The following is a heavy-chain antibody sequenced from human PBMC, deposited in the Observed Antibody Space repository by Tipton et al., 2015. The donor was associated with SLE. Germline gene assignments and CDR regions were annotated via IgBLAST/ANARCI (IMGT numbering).Heavy chain of an antibody. J-gene: IGHJ5*02. CDR3: GRVPTYYEFWSGKGGEVDL. V-gene: IGHV3-49*04. D-gene: IGHD3-3*01. CDR1: GFSFSEYA. Sequence: SLRLSCTGSGFSFSEYALSWVRQSPGRGLEWIGLIRNNLYGGTADYVASVKGRFIISRDDSRSLVHLQMNSLKTEDGGMYFCGRVPTYYEFWSGKGGEVDLWGQGTLVTVSS. CDR2: IRNNLYGGTA.